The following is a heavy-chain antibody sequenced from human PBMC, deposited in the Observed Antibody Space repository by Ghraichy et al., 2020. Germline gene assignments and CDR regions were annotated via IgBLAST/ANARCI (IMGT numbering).Heavy chain of an antibody. CDR1: GGSISSSGYC. V-gene: IGHV4-39*01. Sequence: SETLSLTCTVSGGSISSSGYCWGWIRQPPGKGLEWIGSIYYRGNTYYNPSLKSRVTISVDTSKNQFSLKLSSVTAADTAVYYCARHRSYSSSPFDHWGQGTLVTVSS. CDR3: ARHRSYSSSPFDH. CDR2: IYYRGNT. J-gene: IGHJ4*02. D-gene: IGHD6-6*01.